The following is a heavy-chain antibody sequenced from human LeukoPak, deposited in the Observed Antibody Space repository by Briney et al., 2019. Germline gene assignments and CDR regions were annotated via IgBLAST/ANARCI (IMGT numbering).Heavy chain of an antibody. CDR2: IKSKPDGGVT. J-gene: IGHJ4*02. D-gene: IGHD3-22*01. Sequence: GGSLRLSWAAAGFTFNNAWMTWVRQAPGKGLEWVGRIKSKPDGGVTDYAAPVKGRFSISRDDSKNTLYLQMNSLRAEDTAVYYCAKRPDSSGYFYFDYWGQGTLVTVSS. CDR3: AKRPDSSGYFYFDY. CDR1: GFTFNNAW. V-gene: IGHV3-15*01.